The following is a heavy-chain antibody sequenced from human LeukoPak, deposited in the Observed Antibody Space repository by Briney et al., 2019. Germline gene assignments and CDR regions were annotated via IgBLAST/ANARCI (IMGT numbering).Heavy chain of an antibody. CDR1: GYFIRSGYY. CDR2: IYSTGST. CDR3: ARGLTMVRGIINNYYHMDV. V-gene: IGHV4-4*07. D-gene: IGHD3-10*01. J-gene: IGHJ6*03. Sequence: SETLSLTCAVSGYFIRSGYYCSWIRQPAGKGLEWIGRIYSTGSTNYNPSLKSRVTMSVDTSKNQFSLKLSSVTAADTAVYYCARGLTMVRGIINNYYHMDVWGKGTTVTVSS.